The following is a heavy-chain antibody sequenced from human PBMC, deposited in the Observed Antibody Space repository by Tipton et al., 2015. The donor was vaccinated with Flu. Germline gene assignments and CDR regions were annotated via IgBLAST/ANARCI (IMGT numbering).Heavy chain of an antibody. V-gene: IGHV4-38-2*01. CDR1: GYSISSGYS. D-gene: IGHD6-13*01. CDR3: ARPGGSSWYYFDY. CDR2: LYHSGRT. J-gene: IGHJ4*02. Sequence: TLSLTCAVSGYSISSGYSWGWIRQPPGKGLEWIGSLYHSGRTYNNPPLKSRVTIAVDTYKNQFSLKLSSVTAADTAVYYCARPGGSSWYYFDYWGQGTLVTVSS.